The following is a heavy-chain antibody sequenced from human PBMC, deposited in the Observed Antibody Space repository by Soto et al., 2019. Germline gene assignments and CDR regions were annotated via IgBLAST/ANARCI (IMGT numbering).Heavy chain of an antibody. CDR1: GGSISSYY. V-gene: IGHV4-59*12. CDR2: TYYSGST. CDR3: ASKLGELLADAFDI. Sequence: PSETLSLICTVSGGSISSYYWSWIRQPPGKGLEWIGYTYYSGSTNYNPSLKSRVTISVDTSKNQFSLKLSSVTAADTAVYYCASKLGELLADAFDIWGQGTMVTVSS. D-gene: IGHD3-10*01. J-gene: IGHJ3*02.